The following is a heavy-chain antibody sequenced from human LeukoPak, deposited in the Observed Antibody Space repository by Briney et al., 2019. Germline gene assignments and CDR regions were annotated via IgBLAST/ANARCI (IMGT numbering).Heavy chain of an antibody. CDR1: GFTFSSYA. J-gene: IGHJ6*02. Sequence: SGGSLRLSCAASGFTFSSYAMSWVRQAPGKGLEWVSAISGSGGSTYYADSVKGRFTISRDNSKNTLYLQMNSLRAEDTAVYYCARSWNQPWDYYYGMDVWGQGTTVTVSS. V-gene: IGHV3-23*01. D-gene: IGHD1-1*01. CDR3: ARSWNQPWDYYYGMDV. CDR2: ISGSGGST.